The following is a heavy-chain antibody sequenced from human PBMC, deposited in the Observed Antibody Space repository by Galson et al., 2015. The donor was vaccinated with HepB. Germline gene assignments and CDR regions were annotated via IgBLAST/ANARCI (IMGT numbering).Heavy chain of an antibody. V-gene: IGHV1-8*01. CDR3: ARGHSSLYYYYYYMDV. D-gene: IGHD4-11*01. CDR2: MNPNSGNT. CDR1: GYTFTSYD. J-gene: IGHJ6*03. Sequence: QSGAEVKKPGESLKISCKASGYTFTSYDINWVRQATGQGLEWMGWMNPNSGNTGYAQKFQGRVTMTRNTSISTAYMELSSLRSEDTAVYYCARGHSSLYYYYYYMDVWGKGTTVTVSS.